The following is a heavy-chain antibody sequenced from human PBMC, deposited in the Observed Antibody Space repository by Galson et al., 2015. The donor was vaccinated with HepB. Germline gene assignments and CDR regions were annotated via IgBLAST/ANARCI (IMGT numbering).Heavy chain of an antibody. Sequence: SLRLSCAASGFTFSSSSMSWVRQAPGKGLEWVSTIAVSADTTFYADSVKGRFTISRDNSKNTLSLHMNSLTAEDAAVYYCARLTQNWGQGTLVTVSS. J-gene: IGHJ4*02. V-gene: IGHV3-23*01. CDR1: GFTFSSSS. CDR3: ARLTQN. CDR2: IAVSADTT.